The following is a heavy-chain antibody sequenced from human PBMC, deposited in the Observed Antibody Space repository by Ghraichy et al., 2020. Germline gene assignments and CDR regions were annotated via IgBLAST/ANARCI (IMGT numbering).Heavy chain of an antibody. CDR1: GGSISSGGYY. D-gene: IGHD4-17*01. Sequence: SETLSLTCTVSGGSISSGGYYWSWIRQHPGKGLEWIGYIYYSGSTYYNPSLKSRVTISVDTSKNQFSLKLSSVTAADTAVYFCARGNYGDYVLDYWGQGTLVTVSS. V-gene: IGHV4-31*03. CDR3: ARGNYGDYVLDY. J-gene: IGHJ4*02. CDR2: IYYSGST.